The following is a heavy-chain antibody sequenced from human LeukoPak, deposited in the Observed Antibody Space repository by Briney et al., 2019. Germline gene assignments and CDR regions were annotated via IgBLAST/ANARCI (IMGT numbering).Heavy chain of an antibody. J-gene: IGHJ4*02. D-gene: IGHD5-24*01. CDR2: IPHDGSNE. V-gene: IGHV3-30*02. Sequence: GGSLRLSCAASGFTLSNYGMHWVRLAPGKGLEWVAFIPHDGSNEHYVDSVKGRFTISRDNSKNTLYLQMNSLRAEDTAVYYCARDGDDGYNYQFDYWGQGTLVTVSS. CDR3: ARDGDDGYNYQFDY. CDR1: GFTLSNYG.